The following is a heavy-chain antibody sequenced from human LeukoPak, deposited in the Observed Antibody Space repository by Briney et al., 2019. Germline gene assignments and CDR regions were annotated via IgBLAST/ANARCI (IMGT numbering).Heavy chain of an antibody. CDR3: ARENNYFDY. J-gene: IGHJ4*02. Sequence: PSETLSLTCTVSGDSISSYHWTWIRQPPGKGLEWIGYIYYSGSTNYNPSLKSRVTISVDTPKNQFSLKLNSVTAADTAVYYCARENNYFDYWGQGTLVTVSS. CDR2: IYYSGST. V-gene: IGHV4-59*01. CDR1: GDSISSYH.